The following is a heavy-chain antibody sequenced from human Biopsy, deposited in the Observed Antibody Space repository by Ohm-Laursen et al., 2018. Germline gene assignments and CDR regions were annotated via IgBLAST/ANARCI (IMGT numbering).Heavy chain of an antibody. CDR3: ARVGSGWAAFDK. CDR2: IFKDGNT. V-gene: IGHV4-28*04. J-gene: IGHJ4*02. D-gene: IGHD6-19*01. Sequence: SDTLSLTCAVSGYSISSDYRWGWIRQAPGETLEGLGNIFKDGNTHYNPSLRSGLIISIDAPKNQFSLMMSSVSGADPRVYFCARVGSGWAAFDKWGPGTLVTVSS. CDR1: GYSISSDYR.